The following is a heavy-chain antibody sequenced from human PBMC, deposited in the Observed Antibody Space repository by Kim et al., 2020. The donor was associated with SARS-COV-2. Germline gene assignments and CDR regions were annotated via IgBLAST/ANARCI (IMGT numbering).Heavy chain of an antibody. CDR3: ARMGAP. CDR1: GFTFSDYY. J-gene: IGHJ4*02. CDR2: ITRGSTYT. Sequence: GGSLRLSCAASGFTFSDYYMSWMRQAPGKGLEWVSYITRGSTYTDYAGSVKGRFTISRDDAQNSLYLQMNSLRADDTAVYYCARMGAPWGQGTLVTVSS. V-gene: IGHV3-11*06.